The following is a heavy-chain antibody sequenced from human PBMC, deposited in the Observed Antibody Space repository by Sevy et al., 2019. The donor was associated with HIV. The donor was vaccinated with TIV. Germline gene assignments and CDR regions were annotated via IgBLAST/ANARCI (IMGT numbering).Heavy chain of an antibody. CDR3: ARDGGTLTTPGAFDF. J-gene: IGHJ3*01. Sequence: SETLSLTCAVSGGSISSGVYSWNWIRQPPGKGLDWIGYIFHSGHTYYNPSLKSRLTISLDMSKNQFSLKMNSVTAADTAVYYCARDGGTLTTPGAFDFWGQGTMVTVSS. CDR2: IFHSGHT. CDR1: GGSISSGVYS. V-gene: IGHV4-30-2*01. D-gene: IGHD4-17*01.